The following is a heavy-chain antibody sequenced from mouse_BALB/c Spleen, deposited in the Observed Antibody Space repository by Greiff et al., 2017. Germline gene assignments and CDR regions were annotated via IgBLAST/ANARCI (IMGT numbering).Heavy chain of an antibody. Sequence: QVQLQQSGAELARPGASVKLSCKASGYTFTSYWMQWVKQRPGQGLEWIGAIYPGDGDTRYTQKFMGKATVTADKSSSTAYIQLSSLTSADSDVYFCARELRRGTGGQGTLVTVSA. V-gene: IGHV1-87*01. CDR3: ARELRRGT. J-gene: IGHJ3*01. CDR1: GYTFTSYW. D-gene: IGHD2-14*01. CDR2: IYPGDGDT.